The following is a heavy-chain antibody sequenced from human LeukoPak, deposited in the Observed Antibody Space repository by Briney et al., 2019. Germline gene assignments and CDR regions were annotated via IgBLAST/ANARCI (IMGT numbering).Heavy chain of an antibody. CDR1: GGSISSYY. Sequence: SETLSLTCTVSGGSISSYYWSWIRQPPGKGLEWIGYIYYSGSTNYNPSLKSRVTILVDTSKNQFSLKLSSVTAADTAVYYCARGGYGSGSYYNYNYYYYYYMDVWGKGTTVTISS. D-gene: IGHD3-10*01. V-gene: IGHV4-59*08. CDR2: IYYSGST. J-gene: IGHJ6*03. CDR3: ARGGYGSGSYYNYNYYYYYYMDV.